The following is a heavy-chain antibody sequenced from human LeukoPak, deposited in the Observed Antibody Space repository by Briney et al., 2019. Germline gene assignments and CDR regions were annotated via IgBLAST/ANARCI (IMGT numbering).Heavy chain of an antibody. CDR2: IFYSGST. J-gene: IGHJ5*01. CDR1: GGSISSSSYF. D-gene: IGHD1-26*01. CDR3: ARGQTYSGRIFDF. Sequence: SETLSLTCTVSGGSISSSSYFWGWIRQPPGKGLEWIGSIFYSGSTYYNPSLNSRVTISIDTSKNQFSLRLSSVTAADTAVYFCARGQTYSGRIFDFWGHGTLVTVSS. V-gene: IGHV4-39*01.